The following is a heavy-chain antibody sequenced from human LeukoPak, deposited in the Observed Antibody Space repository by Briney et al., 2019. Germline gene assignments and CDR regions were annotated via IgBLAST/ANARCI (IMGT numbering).Heavy chain of an antibody. V-gene: IGHV1-69*04. Sequence: ASVKVSCKASGYTFTSYGISWVRQAPGQGLEWMGRIIPILGIANYAQKFQGRVTITADKSTSTAYMELSSLRSEDTAVYYCARHSSGSYDYWGQGTLVTVSS. CDR1: GYTFTSYG. CDR3: ARHSSGSYDY. CDR2: IIPILGIA. D-gene: IGHD6-19*01. J-gene: IGHJ4*02.